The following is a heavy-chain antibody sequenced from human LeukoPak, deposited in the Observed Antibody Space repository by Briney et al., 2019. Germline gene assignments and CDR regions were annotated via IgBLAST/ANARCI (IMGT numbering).Heavy chain of an antibody. D-gene: IGHD5-18*01. V-gene: IGHV1-2*02. CDR3: ARGGDTAMDLLFY. Sequence: ASVKVSCKASGYTFTGYFIHWVRQAPGQGLEWMGWINPNSGGTNYAQKFQGRVTMTRDTSISTAYMELSRPRSDDTAVYYCARGGDTAMDLLFYWGQGTLVTVSS. CDR1: GYTFTGYF. J-gene: IGHJ4*02. CDR2: INPNSGGT.